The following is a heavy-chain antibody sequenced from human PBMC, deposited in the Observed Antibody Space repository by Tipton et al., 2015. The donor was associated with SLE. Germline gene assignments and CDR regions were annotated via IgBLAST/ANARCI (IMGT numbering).Heavy chain of an antibody. J-gene: IGHJ4*02. D-gene: IGHD6-13*01. CDR2: IYYSGST. Sequence: TLSLTCTVSGGSISSGDYYWSWIRQPPGKGLEWIGYIYYSGSTYYNPSLKSRVTISVDTSKNQFSLKLSSVTAADTAVYYCASLGRAAAVHSDYWGQGTLVTVSS. CDR1: GGSISSGDYY. CDR3: ASLGRAAAVHSDY. V-gene: IGHV4-30-4*01.